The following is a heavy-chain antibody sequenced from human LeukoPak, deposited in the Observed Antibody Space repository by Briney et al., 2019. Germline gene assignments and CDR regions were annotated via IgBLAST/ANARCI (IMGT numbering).Heavy chain of an antibody. CDR1: GYTFSTHG. Sequence: GGSLRLSCAASGYTFSTHGMHWVRQAPGKGLEWVATIWYDGSKTYYADSVKGRFTISRDNSKNTLYLQMNSLRAEDTAVYYCAKADKELVWTYYFDYWGQGTLVTVSS. CDR2: IWYDGSKT. J-gene: IGHJ4*02. V-gene: IGHV3-33*06. D-gene: IGHD2-8*01. CDR3: AKADKELVWTYYFDY.